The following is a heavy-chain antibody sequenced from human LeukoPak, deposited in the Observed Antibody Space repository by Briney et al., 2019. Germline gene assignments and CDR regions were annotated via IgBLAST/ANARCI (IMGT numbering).Heavy chain of an antibody. V-gene: IGHV1-69*13. D-gene: IGHD5-18*01. CDR3: ARDRGIAGENTAMVTGPFDY. J-gene: IGHJ4*02. Sequence: GASVKVSCKASGYTFTSYDINWVRQAPGQGLEWMGGIIPIFGTANYAQKFQGRVTITADESTSTAYMELSSLRSEDTAVYYCARDRGIAGENTAMVTGPFDYWGQGTLVTVSS. CDR1: GYTFTSYD. CDR2: IIPIFGTA.